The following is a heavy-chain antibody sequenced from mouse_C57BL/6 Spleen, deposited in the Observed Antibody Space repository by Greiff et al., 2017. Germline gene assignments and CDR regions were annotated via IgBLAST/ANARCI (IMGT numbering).Heavy chain of an antibody. CDR1: GYTFTDYN. Sequence: DVQLQESGPELVKPGASVKIPCKASGYTFTDYNMDWVKQSHGKSLEWIGDINPNNGGTIYNQKFKGKATLTVDKSSSTAYMELRSLTSEDTAVYYCARSSELVFAYWGQGTLVTVSA. CDR3: ARSSELVFAY. D-gene: IGHD4-1*01. CDR2: INPNNGGT. V-gene: IGHV1-18*01. J-gene: IGHJ3*01.